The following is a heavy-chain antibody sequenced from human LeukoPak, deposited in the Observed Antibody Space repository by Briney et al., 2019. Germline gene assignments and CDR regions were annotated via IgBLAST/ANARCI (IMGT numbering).Heavy chain of an antibody. Sequence: GGSLRLSCAASGFTFSSYAMTWVHQAPGKGLEWVSLMSTSADRIYYADSVKGRFTISRDNSKNTLYLQMNSLRAEDTAVYYCAKVPSRVLGVTAPLRYWGQGTLVTVSS. CDR1: GFTFSSYA. CDR2: MSTSADRI. D-gene: IGHD3-10*01. J-gene: IGHJ4*02. V-gene: IGHV3-23*01. CDR3: AKVPSRVLGVTAPLRY.